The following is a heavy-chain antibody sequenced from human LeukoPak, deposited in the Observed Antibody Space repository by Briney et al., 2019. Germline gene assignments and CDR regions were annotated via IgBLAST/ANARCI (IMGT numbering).Heavy chain of an antibody. Sequence: PGGSLRLSCAASGFTFSSYAMSWVRQAPGKGLEWVSTISGSGSNTHYADSVKGRFTISRDNAKNSLYLQMNSLRAEDTAVYYCARDNAYQLRKGRYYYYMDVWGKGTTVTVSS. J-gene: IGHJ6*03. CDR3: ARDNAYQLRKGRYYYYMDV. CDR2: ISGSGSNT. V-gene: IGHV3-21*01. D-gene: IGHD2-2*01. CDR1: GFTFSSYA.